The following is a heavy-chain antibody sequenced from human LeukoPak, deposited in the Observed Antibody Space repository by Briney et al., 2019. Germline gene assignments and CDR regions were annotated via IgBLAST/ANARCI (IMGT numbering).Heavy chain of an antibody. CDR1: GDSISSGNYS. CDR2: IYHSGNT. D-gene: IGHD5-12*01. J-gene: IGHJ4*02. V-gene: IGHV4-30-2*01. Sequence: SETLSLTCAVSGDSISSGNYSWSWIRQPPGKGLEWIGYIYHSGNTYYNPSLRSRVTISADRSKNQFSLKLSSVTAADTAVYYCATSGYGDYFDYWGQGTLVTVSS. CDR3: ATSGYGDYFDY.